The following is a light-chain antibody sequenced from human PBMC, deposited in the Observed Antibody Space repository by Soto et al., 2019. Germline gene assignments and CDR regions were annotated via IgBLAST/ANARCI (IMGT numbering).Light chain of an antibody. J-gene: IGKJ1*01. CDR2: DAS. Sequence: EIVLTQSPGTLSLAPGERATLSCRASQSVSSNHVAWYQQEPGQSPRLLIYDASNRATGIPDRFSGSGSGTDFTLTISRLEPADFAVYYCQQYGRTGTFGQGSKGDTK. CDR1: QSVSSNH. V-gene: IGKV3-20*01. CDR3: QQYGRTGT.